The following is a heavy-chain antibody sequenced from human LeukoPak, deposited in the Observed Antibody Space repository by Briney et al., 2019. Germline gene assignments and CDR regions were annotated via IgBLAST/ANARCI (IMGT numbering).Heavy chain of an antibody. J-gene: IGHJ4*02. CDR1: GYTLTELS. D-gene: IGHD2-2*01. CDR2: FDPEDGET. V-gene: IGHV1-24*01. Sequence: ASVKVSCKVSGYTLTELSMHWVRQAPGKGLEWMGGFDPEDGETIYAQKFQGRVTMTEDTSTDTAYMELSSLRPEDTAVYYCATPGGYCSSTSCYAFGYWGQGTLVTVSS. CDR3: ATPGGYCSSTSCYAFGY.